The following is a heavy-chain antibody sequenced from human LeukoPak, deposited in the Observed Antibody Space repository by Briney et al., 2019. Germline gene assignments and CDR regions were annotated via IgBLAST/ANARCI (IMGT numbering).Heavy chain of an antibody. Sequence: PGGSLRLSCAASGFTVSSNYMSWVRQAPGKGLEWVSVIYSGGSTYYADSVKGRFTISRDNSKNTLYLQMNSLRAEDTAVYYCAKLKSGIYYYFDYWGQGTLVTVSS. V-gene: IGHV3-53*01. CDR3: AKLKSGIYYYFDY. CDR1: GFTVSSNY. D-gene: IGHD1-26*01. CDR2: IYSGGST. J-gene: IGHJ4*02.